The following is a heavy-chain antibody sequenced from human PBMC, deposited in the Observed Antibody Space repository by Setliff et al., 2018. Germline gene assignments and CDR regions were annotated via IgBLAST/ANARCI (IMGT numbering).Heavy chain of an antibody. Sequence: TLSLTCTVSGDSISSRRNYWSWIRQPAGKELEWIGQIYTSWSTNYNPSLKSRVTISLDTSKNQFSLSLTSVTAEDTAVYYCARMSGFQYIDVWDKGTTVTVS. CDR3: ARMSGFQYIDV. CDR1: GDSISSRRNY. CDR2: IYTSWST. J-gene: IGHJ6*03. D-gene: IGHD3-3*01. V-gene: IGHV4-61*09.